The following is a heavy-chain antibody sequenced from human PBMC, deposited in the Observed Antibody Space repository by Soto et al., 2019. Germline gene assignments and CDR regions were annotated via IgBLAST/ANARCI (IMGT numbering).Heavy chain of an antibody. D-gene: IGHD3-10*01. J-gene: IGHJ4*02. Sequence: VGSLRLSCAGSGFTFSSYVMHWVRQAPGKGLEWVAVISYDGSNQYYADSVKGRFTISRDNSKNTLYLQMNSLRAEDTAVYYCARDVQAGNLLWSLPHGYWGQGTLVTVSS. CDR1: GFTFSSYV. CDR3: ARDVQAGNLLWSLPHGY. CDR2: ISYDGSNQ. V-gene: IGHV3-30-3*01.